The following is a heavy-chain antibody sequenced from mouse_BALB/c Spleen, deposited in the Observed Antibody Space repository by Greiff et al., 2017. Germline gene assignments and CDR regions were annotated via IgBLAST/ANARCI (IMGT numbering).Heavy chain of an antibody. CDR2: INPSNGRT. J-gene: IGHJ3*01. D-gene: IGHD2-3*01. CDR3: ARGYDGYYPAWFAY. CDR1: GYTFTSYW. Sequence: VQLQQPGAELVKPGASVKLSCKASGYTFTSYWMHWVKQRPGQGLEWIGEINPSNGRTNYNEKFKSKATLTVDKSSSTAYMQLSSLTSEDSAVYYCARGYDGYYPAWFAYWGQGTLVTVSA. V-gene: IGHV1S81*02.